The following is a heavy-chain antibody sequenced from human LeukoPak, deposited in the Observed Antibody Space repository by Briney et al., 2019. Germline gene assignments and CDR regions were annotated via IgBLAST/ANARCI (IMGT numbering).Heavy chain of an antibody. CDR3: ARGRIAVAGTPVPDFDY. D-gene: IGHD6-19*01. Sequence: ASVKVSCKVSGYTLTELSMHWVRQAPRQGLEWMGWINPNSGGTNYAQKFQGRVTMTRDTSISTAYMELSRLRSDDTAVYYCARGRIAVAGTPVPDFDYWGQGTLVTVSS. CDR2: INPNSGGT. J-gene: IGHJ4*02. V-gene: IGHV1-2*02. CDR1: GYTLTELS.